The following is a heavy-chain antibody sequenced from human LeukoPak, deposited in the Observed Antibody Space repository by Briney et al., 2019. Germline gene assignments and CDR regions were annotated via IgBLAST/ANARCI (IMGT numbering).Heavy chain of an antibody. CDR1: GFTFSSYA. V-gene: IGHV3-23*01. CDR3: AKAARRGFITMIVVANDY. J-gene: IGHJ4*02. D-gene: IGHD3-22*01. Sequence: GGSLRLSCAASGFTFSSYAMSWVRQAPGKGLEWVSAISGSGGSTYYADSVKGRFTISRDNSKNTLYLQMNSLRAEDTAVYYCAKAARRGFITMIVVANDYWGQGTLVTVSS. CDR2: ISGSGGST.